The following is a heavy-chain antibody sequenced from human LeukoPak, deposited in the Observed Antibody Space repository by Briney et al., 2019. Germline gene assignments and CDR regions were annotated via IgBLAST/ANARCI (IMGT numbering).Heavy chain of an antibody. CDR2: ISSSGGST. CDR1: GFSFSGYA. J-gene: IGHJ3*02. D-gene: IGHD3-10*01. Sequence: QPGRSLRLSCAASGFSFSGYAMSWVRQAPGKGLEWVSAISSSGGSTYDADSVKGRFTISRDNSRNTLFLQMNSLRAEDTGIYYCAKDREVDYYGSGNYWGDASDIWGRGTLVTVSS. V-gene: IGHV3-23*01. CDR3: AKDREVDYYGSGNYWGDASDI.